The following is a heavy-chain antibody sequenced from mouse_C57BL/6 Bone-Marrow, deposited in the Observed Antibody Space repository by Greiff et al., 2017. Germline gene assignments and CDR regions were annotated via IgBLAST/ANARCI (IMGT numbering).Heavy chain of an antibody. J-gene: IGHJ2*01. CDR3: ARCSNYFDY. Sequence: EVQLVESGGGLVQPGGSLSLSCAASGFTFTDYYMSWVRQPPGKALEWLGFLRNKANGYTTEYSASVKGRFTISRDNSQSILYLQMNALRAEDSATYYCARCSNYFDYWGQGTTLTVSS. CDR1: GFTFTDYY. V-gene: IGHV7-3*01. CDR2: LRNKANGYTT.